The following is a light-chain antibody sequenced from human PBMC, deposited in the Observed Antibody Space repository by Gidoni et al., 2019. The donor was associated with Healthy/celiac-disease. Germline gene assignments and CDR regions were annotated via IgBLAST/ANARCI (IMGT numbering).Light chain of an antibody. Sequence: RMINQPPATLSVSPGERATLSCRASQSVSSNLAWYQQKPGQAPRLLIYGASTRATGIPARFSGSGSGTEFTLTISSLQSEDFAVYYCQQYNNWPPWTFGQGTKVEIK. CDR1: QSVSSN. CDR3: QQYNNWPPWT. J-gene: IGKJ1*01. CDR2: GAS. V-gene: IGKV3-15*01.